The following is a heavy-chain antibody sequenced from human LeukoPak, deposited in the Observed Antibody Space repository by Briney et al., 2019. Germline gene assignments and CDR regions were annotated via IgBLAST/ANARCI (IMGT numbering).Heavy chain of an antibody. V-gene: IGHV4-4*02. Sequence: PSETLSLTCAVSGGSISSSNWWSWVRQPPGKGLEWIGEIYHSGSTNYNPSLKSRVTISVDKSKNQFSLKLSSVTAADTAVYYCARVDIVVVPALYAFDIWGQGTMVTVSS. D-gene: IGHD2-2*03. CDR2: IYHSGST. CDR3: ARVDIVVVPALYAFDI. CDR1: GGSISSSNW. J-gene: IGHJ3*02.